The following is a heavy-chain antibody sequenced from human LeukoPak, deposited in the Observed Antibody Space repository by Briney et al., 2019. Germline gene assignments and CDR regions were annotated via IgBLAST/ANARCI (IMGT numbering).Heavy chain of an antibody. CDR2: IYYSGST. CDR3: ARLTVSDGDLYWYFDL. D-gene: IGHD4-17*01. Sequence: SETLSLTCTVSGGSISSSSYYWSWIRQPPGKGLERIGYIYYSGSTNYNPSLKSRVTISVDTSKNQFSLKLSSVTAADTAVYYCARLTVSDGDLYWYFDLWGRGTLVTVSS. V-gene: IGHV4-61*05. CDR1: GGSISSSSYY. J-gene: IGHJ2*01.